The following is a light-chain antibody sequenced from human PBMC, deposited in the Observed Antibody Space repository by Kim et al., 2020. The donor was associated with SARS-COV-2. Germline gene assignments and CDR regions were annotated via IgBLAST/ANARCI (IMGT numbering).Light chain of an antibody. CDR3: SSYTSSSTPYV. CDR1: SSDVGGYNY. J-gene: IGLJ1*01. V-gene: IGLV2-14*03. Sequence: QSIPSSCTGTSSDVGGYNYVSWYQQHPGKAPKHMIYYVSNRPSGVSNRFSGSKSGNTTSLTISGLQAEDEADYYCSSYTSSSTPYVFGTGTKVTVL. CDR2: YVS.